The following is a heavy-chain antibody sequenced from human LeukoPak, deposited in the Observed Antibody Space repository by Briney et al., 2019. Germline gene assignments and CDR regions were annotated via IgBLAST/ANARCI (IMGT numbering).Heavy chain of an antibody. CDR3: ARGIKWEPFPGSPFDP. Sequence: SETLSLTCAVYGGSFSGYYWSWIRQPPGKGLEWIGEINHSGSTNYNPSLKSRVTISVDTSKNQFSLKLSSVTAADTAVYYYARGIKWEPFPGSPFDPWGQGTLVTVSS. J-gene: IGHJ5*02. CDR1: GGSFSGYY. CDR2: INHSGST. D-gene: IGHD1-26*01. V-gene: IGHV4-34*01.